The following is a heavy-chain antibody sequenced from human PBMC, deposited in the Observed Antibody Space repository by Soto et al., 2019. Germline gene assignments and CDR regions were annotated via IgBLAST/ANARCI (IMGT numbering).Heavy chain of an antibody. J-gene: IGHJ4*01. CDR3: AKGTSSEFLLSFDD. CDR1: GFPSSTYGFSTYA. Sequence: GGSLRLSCMASGFPSSTYGFSTYAMTWVRQPPGKGLEWVSVISGSGSHSYYADSVKGRFTISRDNSRNTLFLQMDSVRADNSAVYFCAKGTSSEFLLSFDDWGHGTLVTVSS. CDR2: ISGSGSHS. V-gene: IGHV3-23*01. D-gene: IGHD3-10*01.